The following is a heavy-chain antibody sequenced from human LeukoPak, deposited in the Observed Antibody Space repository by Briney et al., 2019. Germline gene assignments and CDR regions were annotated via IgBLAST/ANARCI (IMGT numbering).Heavy chain of an antibody. V-gene: IGHV4-39*07. D-gene: IGHD5-18*01. Sequence: SETLSLTCSVFGDSISNNFYYWGWIRQTPGKGLAWIASIDYTGTTYYNPSFKSRVSISMDTSKNQFSLKLTSVTAADTAVFYCVKFKRRPRTYSYDYEFWGQGTLVTVSP. CDR3: VKFKRRPRTYSYDYEF. J-gene: IGHJ4*02. CDR2: IDYTGTT. CDR1: GDSISNNFYY.